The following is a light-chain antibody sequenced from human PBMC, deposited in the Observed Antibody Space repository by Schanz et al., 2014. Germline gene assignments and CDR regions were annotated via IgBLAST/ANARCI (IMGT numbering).Light chain of an antibody. Sequence: QSALTQPASVSGSPGQSITISCTGTSSDIGRYNYVSWYQQHPGKTPKLMIYDVSNRPSGVSNRFSGSKSGNTASLTISGLQAEDEADYYCCSYTNISTRVFGGGTKVTVL. J-gene: IGLJ3*02. CDR1: SSDIGRYNY. V-gene: IGLV2-14*03. CDR3: CSYTNISTRV. CDR2: DVS.